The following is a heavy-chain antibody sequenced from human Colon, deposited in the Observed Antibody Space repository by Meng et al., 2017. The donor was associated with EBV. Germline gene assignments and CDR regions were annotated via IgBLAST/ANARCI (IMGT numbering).Heavy chain of an antibody. Sequence: VLVQERAPRLVNPSPPLSLSVTVSGGSINSGDYYWSWIRQPPGKGLEWIGYIYYTGSTYYNPSLKSRVTISMDTSKNQFSLRLSSVTAADTAVYYCARNYYFDYWGQGTLVTVSS. J-gene: IGHJ4*02. CDR2: IYYTGST. CDR1: GGSINSGDYY. CDR3: ARNYYFDY. V-gene: IGHV4-30-4*01.